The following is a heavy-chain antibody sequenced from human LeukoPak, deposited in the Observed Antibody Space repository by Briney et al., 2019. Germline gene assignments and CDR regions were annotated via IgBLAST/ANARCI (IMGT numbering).Heavy chain of an antibody. Sequence: SETLSLTCSVSGGSVDNSDYYWSWLRQPPGKELEWIGHIYHSGSTIYNPSLKSRVTIPVDMSKNQFSLRLTSGTAADTAVYYCARDQGGGSYRHAFDVWGQGKMVTVSS. CDR2: IYHSGST. J-gene: IGHJ3*01. V-gene: IGHV4-61*08. D-gene: IGHD1-26*01. CDR1: GGSVDNSDYY. CDR3: ARDQGGGSYRHAFDV.